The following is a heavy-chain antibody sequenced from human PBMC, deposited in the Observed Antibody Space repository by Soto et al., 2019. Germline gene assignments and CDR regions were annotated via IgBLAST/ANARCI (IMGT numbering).Heavy chain of an antibody. D-gene: IGHD2-15*01. CDR1: GYTFNSYD. CDR2: MNPNSGNT. V-gene: IGHV1-8*01. Sequence: QVQLVQSGAEVKKPGASVKVSCKASGYTFNSYDINWVRQATGQGLEWMGWMNPNSGNTGYAQKFQGRVTMTRNTSISTAYMELSSLRSEDTAVYYCARDLDCSGGSCYSSEYFQHWGQGTLVTVSS. CDR3: ARDLDCSGGSCYSSEYFQH. J-gene: IGHJ1*01.